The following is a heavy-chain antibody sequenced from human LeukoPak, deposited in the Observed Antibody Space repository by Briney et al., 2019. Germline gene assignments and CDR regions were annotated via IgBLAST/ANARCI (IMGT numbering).Heavy chain of an antibody. CDR3: AREPRAHYDFWSGSFDY. CDR2: IYYSGST. V-gene: IGHV4-61*01. Sequence: SETLSLTCTVSGFSISSGYYWGWIRQPPGKGLEWIGYIYYSGSTNYNPSLKSRVTISVDTSKNQFSLKLSSVTAADTAVYYCAREPRAHYDFWSGSFDYWGQGTLVTVSS. CDR1: GFSISSGYY. J-gene: IGHJ4*02. D-gene: IGHD3-3*01.